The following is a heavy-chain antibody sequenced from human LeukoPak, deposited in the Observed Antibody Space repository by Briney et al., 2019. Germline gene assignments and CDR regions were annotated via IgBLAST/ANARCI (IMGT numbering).Heavy chain of an antibody. CDR3: ARDPDSYYFDY. J-gene: IGHJ4*02. V-gene: IGHV1-69*04. Sequence: SVKVSCKASGYTFTSYGISWVRQAPGQGLEWMGRIIPILGIANYAQKFQGRVTITADKSTSTAYMELSSLGSEDTAVYYCARDPDSYYFDYWGQGTLVTVSS. CDR1: GYTFTSYG. D-gene: IGHD2-15*01. CDR2: IIPILGIA.